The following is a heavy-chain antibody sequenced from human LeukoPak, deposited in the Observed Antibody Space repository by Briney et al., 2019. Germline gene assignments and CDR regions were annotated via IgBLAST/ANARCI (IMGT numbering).Heavy chain of an antibody. CDR1: GYSISSGYY. CDR2: IYHSGST. V-gene: IGHV4-38-2*02. D-gene: IGHD4-17*01. J-gene: IGHJ3*02. Sequence: SETLSLTCAVSGYSISSGYYWGWIRQPPGKGLEWIGSIYHSGSTYYNPSLKSRVTISVDTSKNQFSLKLSSVTAADTAVYYCAREYFDYGRQPVPPHDAFDIWGQGTMVTVSS. CDR3: AREYFDYGRQPVPPHDAFDI.